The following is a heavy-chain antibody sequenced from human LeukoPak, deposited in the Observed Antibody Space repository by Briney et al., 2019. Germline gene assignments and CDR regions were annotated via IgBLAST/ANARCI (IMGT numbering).Heavy chain of an antibody. CDR2: IHYSGST. Sequence: SETLSLTCTVSGGSISGYYWSWIRQPPGKGLEWIGYIHYSGSTDYNPSLKSRVTISADTSNNQFSLKVSSVTAADAAVYYCARNFERTRGWFDPWGQGTLVTVSS. CDR3: ARNFERTRGWFDP. V-gene: IGHV4-59*01. J-gene: IGHJ5*02. D-gene: IGHD2-2*01. CDR1: GGSISGYY.